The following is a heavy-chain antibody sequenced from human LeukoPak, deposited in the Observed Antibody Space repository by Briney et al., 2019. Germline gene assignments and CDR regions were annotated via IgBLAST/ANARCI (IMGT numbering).Heavy chain of an antibody. Sequence: PGGSLRLSCEASGFTFSSYSMNWVRQAPGKGLEWVSYISFSSATIHYADSVKGRFTISRDNAKNSLYLKLNSLRAEDTALYYCARDTHYYGSGSPAFDLWGRGTMVTVSS. CDR3: ARDTHYYGSGSPAFDL. CDR1: GFTFSSYS. V-gene: IGHV3-48*01. D-gene: IGHD3-10*01. J-gene: IGHJ3*01. CDR2: ISFSSATI.